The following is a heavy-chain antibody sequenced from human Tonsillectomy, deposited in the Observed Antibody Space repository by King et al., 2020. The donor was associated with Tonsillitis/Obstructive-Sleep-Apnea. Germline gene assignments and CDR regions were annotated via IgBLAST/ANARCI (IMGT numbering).Heavy chain of an antibody. CDR2: IWYDGTNK. D-gene: IGHD3-10*01. CDR3: ARDLRVGCPNARAFDS. CDR1: GFTFSNYA. V-gene: IGHV3-33*01. J-gene: IGHJ4*02. Sequence: VQLVESGGGVVQPGRSLRLSCAASGFTFSNYAMHWVRQAPGKGLEWVAVIWYDGTNKYHADSVKGRFTISRDNSKNTLYLQMNSLRAEDTAVYYCARDLRVGCPNARAFDSWGQGTPVTVSS.